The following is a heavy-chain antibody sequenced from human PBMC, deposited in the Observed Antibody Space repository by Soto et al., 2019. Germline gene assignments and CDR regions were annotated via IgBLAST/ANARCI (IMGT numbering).Heavy chain of an antibody. CDR3: AGGQGKLIRFGEKNGFDY. V-gene: IGHV4-34*01. CDR2: INHSGST. J-gene: IGHJ4*02. CDR1: GGSFSGYY. Sequence: QVQLQQWGAGLLKPSETLSLTCAVYGGSFSGYYWSWIRQPPGKGLEWIGEINHSGSTNYNPSLKRRVTLTVDPVKDPFPLKVGSVDGRDNAVELWAGGQGKLIRFGEKNGFDYWGQGTLVTVSS. D-gene: IGHD3-10*01.